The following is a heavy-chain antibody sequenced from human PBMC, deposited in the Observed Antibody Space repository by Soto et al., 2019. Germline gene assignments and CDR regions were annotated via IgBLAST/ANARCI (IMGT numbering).Heavy chain of an antibody. V-gene: IGHV4-34*01. CDR2: INHSGST. Sequence: SETLCLTWAVYGGSFSGYYWSWSRQPPGKGLEWIGEINHSGSTNYNPSLKSRLTISVDTSKTQFSLKLSSMTAADTALYYCATNAGDGCGEDAFDIWGQGTMFTVSS. J-gene: IGHJ3*02. D-gene: IGHD7-27*01. CDR3: ATNAGDGCGEDAFDI. CDR1: GGSFSGYY.